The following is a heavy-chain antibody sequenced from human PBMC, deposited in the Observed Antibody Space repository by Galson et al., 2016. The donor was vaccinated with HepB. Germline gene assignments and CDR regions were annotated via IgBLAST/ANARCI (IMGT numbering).Heavy chain of an antibody. CDR2: MNPNSGNT. CDR3: ARAMRIQLLSEY. D-gene: IGHD5-18*01. V-gene: IGHV1-8*01. Sequence: QGLEXIGWMNPNSGNTGYAQRLRGRIDMTSDASINTAYMELHSLRSEDTDVYYCARAMRIQLLSEYWGXGTLITVSS. J-gene: IGHJ4*02.